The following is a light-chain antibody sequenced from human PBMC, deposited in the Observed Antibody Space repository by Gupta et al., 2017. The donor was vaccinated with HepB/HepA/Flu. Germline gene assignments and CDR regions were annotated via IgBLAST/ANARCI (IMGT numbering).Light chain of an antibody. CDR2: SNN. V-gene: IGLV1-44*01. CDR1: SSNIGSNT. J-gene: IGLJ2*01. CDR3: AAWDDSLNGPV. Sequence: QSALTQPPSASGTLGQRVTISCSGSSSNIGSNTVNWYQQLPGTAPKLLIYSNNQRPSGVPDRFSGSKSGTSASLAISGLQSEDEADYYCAAWDDSLNGPVFGGGTKLTVL.